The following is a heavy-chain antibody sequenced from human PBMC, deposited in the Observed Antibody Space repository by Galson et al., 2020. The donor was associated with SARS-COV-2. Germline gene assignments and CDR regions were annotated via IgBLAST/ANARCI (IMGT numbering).Heavy chain of an antibody. CDR1: GFTFSSYA. V-gene: IGHV3-30*04. CDR3: ARATGDGSDY. CDR2: ISYDGSNK. Sequence: GGSLRLSCAASGFTFSSYAMHWVRQAPGKGLEWVAVISYDGSNKYYADSVKGRFTISRDNSKNTLYLQMNSLRAEDTAVYYCARATGDGSDYWGQGTLVTVSS. D-gene: IGHD4-17*01. J-gene: IGHJ4*02.